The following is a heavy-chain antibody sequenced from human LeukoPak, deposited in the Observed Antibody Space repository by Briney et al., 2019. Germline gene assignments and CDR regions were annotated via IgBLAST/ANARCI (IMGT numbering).Heavy chain of an antibody. CDR2: ISSSSSYI. Sequence: GGSLRLSCAASGFTFSSYSMNWVRQAPGKGLEWVSSISSSSSYIYYADSVKGRFTISRDNAKNSLNLQMNSLRAEDTAVYYCAREKTYYYDSSSDYWGQGTLVTVSS. V-gene: IGHV3-21*01. CDR1: GFTFSSYS. CDR3: AREKTYYYDSSSDY. D-gene: IGHD3-22*01. J-gene: IGHJ4*02.